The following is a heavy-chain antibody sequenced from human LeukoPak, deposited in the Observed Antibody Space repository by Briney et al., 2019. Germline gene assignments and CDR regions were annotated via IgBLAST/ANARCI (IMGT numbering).Heavy chain of an antibody. D-gene: IGHD4-23*01. CDR1: GFTVSSNF. CDR2: LFSGGTP. J-gene: IGHJ4*02. V-gene: IGHV3-53*01. CDR3: VRGTTVATLYSFDY. Sequence: GGSLRLSCAVPGFTVSSNFMSWVRQAPGKGLEWVSVLFSGGTPYYADSVKGRFTISRDKSKNTLFLQMNSLRVEDTAVYYCVRGTTVATLYSFDYWGQGTLVTVSS.